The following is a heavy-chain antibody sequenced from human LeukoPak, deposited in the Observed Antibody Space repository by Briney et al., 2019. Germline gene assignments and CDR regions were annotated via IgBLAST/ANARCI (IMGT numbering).Heavy chain of an antibody. Sequence: GGSLRLSCAASGFTFSSYAMHWVRQAPGKGLEWVAVISYDGSNKYYADSVKGRFTISRDNSKNTLYLQMNSLRAEDTAVYYCARDRHYTAMVPYGMDVWGQGTTVTVSS. CDR2: ISYDGSNK. CDR3: ARDRHYTAMVPYGMDV. D-gene: IGHD5-18*01. V-gene: IGHV3-30-3*01. J-gene: IGHJ6*02. CDR1: GFTFSSYA.